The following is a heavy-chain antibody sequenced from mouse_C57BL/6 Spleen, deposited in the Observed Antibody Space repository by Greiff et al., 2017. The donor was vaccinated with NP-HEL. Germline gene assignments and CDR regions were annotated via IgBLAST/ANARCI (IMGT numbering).Heavy chain of an antibody. D-gene: IGHD2-1*01. CDR2: IYPGDGDT. V-gene: IGHV1-82*01. CDR3: ARRENYANYEGFAY. J-gene: IGHJ3*01. CDR1: GYAFSSSW. Sequence: VQLVESGPELVKPGASVKISCKASGYAFSSSWMNWVKQRPGKGLEWIGRIYPGDGDTNYNGKFKGKATLTADKSSSTAYMQLSSLTSEDSAVYFCARRENYANYEGFAYWGQGTLVTVSA.